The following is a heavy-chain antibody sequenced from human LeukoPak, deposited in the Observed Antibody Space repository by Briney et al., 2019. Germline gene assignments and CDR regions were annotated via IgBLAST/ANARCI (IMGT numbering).Heavy chain of an antibody. Sequence: ASVKVSCKVSGYTLTELSIHWVRHAPGKGLEWMGGFDPEDGETIYAQRFQSRVTMTEDTSTDTAYMELSSLRSEDAAVYYCATVSYYYDSSGYQGYFQHWGQGTLVTVSS. D-gene: IGHD3-22*01. CDR2: FDPEDGET. V-gene: IGHV1-24*01. J-gene: IGHJ1*01. CDR3: ATVSYYYDSSGYQGYFQH. CDR1: GYTLTELS.